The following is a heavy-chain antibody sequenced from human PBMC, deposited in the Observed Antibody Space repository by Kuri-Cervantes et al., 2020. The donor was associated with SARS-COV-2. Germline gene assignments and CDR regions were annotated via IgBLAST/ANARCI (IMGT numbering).Heavy chain of an antibody. CDR3: ARELGYSSAWSQGDYFDN. D-gene: IGHD6-13*01. CDR2: IYYSGRT. V-gene: IGHV4-39*07. Sequence: SETLSLTCTVSGGSISSSSYYWGWIRQPPGKGLEWIGNIYYSGRTYYSPSLKSRVTISVDTSKNQFSLKLSSVTAADTAVYYCARELGYSSAWSQGDYFDNWGQGTLVTVSS. CDR1: GGSISSSSYY. J-gene: IGHJ4*02.